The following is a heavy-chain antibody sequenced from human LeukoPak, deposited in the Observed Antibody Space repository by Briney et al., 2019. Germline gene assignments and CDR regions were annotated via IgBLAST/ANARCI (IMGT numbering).Heavy chain of an antibody. CDR3: ARGPHYHDSRGYYNY. V-gene: IGHV1-2*02. CDR1: GYSFTGYY. J-gene: IGHJ4*02. D-gene: IGHD3-22*01. CDR2: INPNSGGT. Sequence: ASVKVSCKASGYSFTGYYMHWVRQAPGQGLEWMGWINPNSGGTNYAQKFQGRVTTTRDTSISTAYMELSRLRSDDTAVYYCARGPHYHDSRGYYNYWGQGTLVTVSS.